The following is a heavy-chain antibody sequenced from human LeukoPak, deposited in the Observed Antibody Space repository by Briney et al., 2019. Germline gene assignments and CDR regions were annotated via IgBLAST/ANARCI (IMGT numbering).Heavy chain of an antibody. Sequence: GGSLRLSCAASGFTFSSYGMHWVRQAPGKGLEWVAIVRYDGSNQYYADSVKGRFTISRDNSKNTVDLQMNSLRVEDTAVYFCAKDKDTPATAQPQRGYFESWGQGTLVTVSA. J-gene: IGHJ4*02. V-gene: IGHV3-30*02. CDR3: AKDKDTPATAQPQRGYFES. D-gene: IGHD2-21*02. CDR2: VRYDGSNQ. CDR1: GFTFSSYG.